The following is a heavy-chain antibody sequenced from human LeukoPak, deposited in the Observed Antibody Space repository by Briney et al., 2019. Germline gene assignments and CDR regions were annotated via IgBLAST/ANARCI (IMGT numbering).Heavy chain of an antibody. CDR3: ARGSLGPRLSV. V-gene: IGHV4-34*01. CDR1: GGSFSGYF. J-gene: IGHJ4*02. CDR2: ISHSGST. Sequence: SETLSLTCAVYGGSFSGYFWSWIRQPPGKGREWIGEISHSGSTNYNPSLESRVSTSVDTSKNQYSLKLSCVTAADTAVYHCARGSLGPRLSVWGQGTLVTVSS.